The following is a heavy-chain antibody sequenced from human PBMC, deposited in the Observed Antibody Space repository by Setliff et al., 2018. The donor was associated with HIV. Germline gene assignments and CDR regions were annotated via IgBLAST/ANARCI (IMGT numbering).Heavy chain of an antibody. D-gene: IGHD6-13*01. Sequence: GGSLRLSCAASGFTFSAYWMSWVRQAPGQGLEWVANIKQDGSEIHYLDSVKGRFTISRDNAKSSLYLQMNRLRAEDTAVYYCATWGIVAVAGLHWGQGTLVTVSS. CDR1: GFTFSAYW. CDR3: ATWGIVAVAGLH. CDR2: IKQDGSEI. V-gene: IGHV3-7*01. J-gene: IGHJ4*02.